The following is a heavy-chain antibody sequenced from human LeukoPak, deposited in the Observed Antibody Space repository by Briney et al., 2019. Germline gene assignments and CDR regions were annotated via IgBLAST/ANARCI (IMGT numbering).Heavy chain of an antibody. J-gene: IGHJ4*02. V-gene: IGHV3-53*01. CDR3: ARVGAAARGDY. Sequence: GGSLRLSCAASGFTFSNYVMIWVRQAPGKGLEWVSVFSSSGRTYYADSVKGRFTISRDNSKNTVDLQMNSLRGEDTALYYCARVGAAARGDYWGQGTLVTVSS. CDR2: FSSSGRT. D-gene: IGHD6-13*01. CDR1: GFTFSNYV.